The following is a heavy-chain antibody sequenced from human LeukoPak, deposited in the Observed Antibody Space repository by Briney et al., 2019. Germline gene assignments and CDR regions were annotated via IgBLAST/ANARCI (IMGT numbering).Heavy chain of an antibody. CDR2: IFYSGRT. CDR1: SGSISTSNYY. Sequence: PSETLSLSCAVSSGSISTSNYYWGWVRQPPGKALEWIGNIFYSGRTYYSPSLKSRVTMSLDTSKNQSSPKLSSVTAADTAVYYCARDGPYYYDSSGYYDAFDIWGQGTMVTVSS. V-gene: IGHV4-39*07. CDR3: ARDGPYYYDSSGYYDAFDI. J-gene: IGHJ3*02. D-gene: IGHD3-22*01.